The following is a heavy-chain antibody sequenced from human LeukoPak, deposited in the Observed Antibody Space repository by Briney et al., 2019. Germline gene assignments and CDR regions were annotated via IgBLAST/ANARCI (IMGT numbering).Heavy chain of an antibody. Sequence: PSETLSLTCAVYGGSFSGYYWSWIRQPPGKGLEWIGEINHSGSTNYNPSLKSRVTISVDTSKNQFSLKLSSMTAADTAVYYCARGFYYYYYMDVWGKGTTVTVSS. CDR2: INHSGST. CDR1: GGSFSGYY. CDR3: ARGFYYYYYMDV. V-gene: IGHV4-34*01. J-gene: IGHJ6*03.